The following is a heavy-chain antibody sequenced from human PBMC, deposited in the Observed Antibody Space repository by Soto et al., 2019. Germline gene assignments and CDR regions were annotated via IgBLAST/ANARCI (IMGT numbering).Heavy chain of an antibody. J-gene: IGHJ6*03. V-gene: IGHV3-48*01. D-gene: IGHD1-1*01. Sequence: GGSLRLSCAASGFTFSSYSMNWVRQAPGKGLEWVSYISSSSSTIYYADSVKGRFTISRDNAKNSLYLQMNSLRAEDTAVYYCARNSGRPGYYYYMDVWGKGTTVTVSS. CDR3: ARNSGRPGYYYYMDV. CDR2: ISSSSSTI. CDR1: GFTFSSYS.